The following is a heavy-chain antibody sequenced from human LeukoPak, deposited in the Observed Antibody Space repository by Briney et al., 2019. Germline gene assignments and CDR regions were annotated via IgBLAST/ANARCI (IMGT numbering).Heavy chain of an antibody. J-gene: IGHJ2*01. V-gene: IGHV1-18*01. Sequence: ASVKVSCKASGYTFTNYGLTWVRQAPGLGLEWMGWISVYNDKSNYAQKFQGRVTMTADTSTRTAYLELRSLRSDDTAVYYCARTVAGGGYWYFDLWGRGTLVTVSS. D-gene: IGHD6-19*01. CDR3: ARTVAGGGYWYFDL. CDR1: GYTFTNYG. CDR2: ISVYNDKS.